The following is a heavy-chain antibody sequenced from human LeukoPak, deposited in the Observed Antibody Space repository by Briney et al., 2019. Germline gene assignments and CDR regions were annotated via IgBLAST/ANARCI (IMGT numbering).Heavy chain of an antibody. CDR2: IWYDGSNE. CDR3: GGGWYFFDY. V-gene: IGHV3-33*01. J-gene: IGHJ4*02. Sequence: PGRSLRLSCAASGFTFSTYGMHWVRQAPGKGLEWVSVIWYDGSNEYYVDSVKGRFTISRDNSKNTLYLQMNSLRAEDTAVYYCGGGWYFFDYWGQGTLVTVSS. CDR1: GFTFSTYG. D-gene: IGHD6-19*01.